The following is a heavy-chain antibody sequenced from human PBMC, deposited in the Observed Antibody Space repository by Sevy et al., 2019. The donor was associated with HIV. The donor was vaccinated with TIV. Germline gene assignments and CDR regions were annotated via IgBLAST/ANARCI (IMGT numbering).Heavy chain of an antibody. CDR3: ARGPQDRYCSSTSCYSYYYYYYMDV. Sequence: SETLSLTCAVYGGSFSGYYWSWIRQPPGKGLEWIGEINHSGSTNYNPSLKSRVTISVDTSKNQFSLKLSSVTAADTAVYYCARGPQDRYCSSTSCYSYYYYYYMDVWGKGTTVTVSS. CDR1: GGSFSGYY. J-gene: IGHJ6*03. V-gene: IGHV4-34*01. CDR2: INHSGST. D-gene: IGHD2-2*01.